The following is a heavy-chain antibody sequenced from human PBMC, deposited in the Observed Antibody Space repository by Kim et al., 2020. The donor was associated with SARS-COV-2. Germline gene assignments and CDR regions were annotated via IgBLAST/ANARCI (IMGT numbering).Heavy chain of an antibody. Sequence: SVKVSCKASGGTFSSYAISWVRQAPGQGLEWMGGIIPIFGTANYAQKFQGRVTITADESTSTAYMELSSLRSEDTAVYYCARDKGAGLLWFGELLFEGRDYYGMDVWGQGTTVTVSS. D-gene: IGHD3-10*01. CDR3: ARDKGAGLLWFGELLFEGRDYYGMDV. V-gene: IGHV1-69*13. CDR2: IIPIFGTA. CDR1: GGTFSSYA. J-gene: IGHJ6*02.